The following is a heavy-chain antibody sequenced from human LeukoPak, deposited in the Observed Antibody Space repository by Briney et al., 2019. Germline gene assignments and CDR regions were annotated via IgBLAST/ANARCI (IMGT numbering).Heavy chain of an antibody. CDR1: GFTFSSYE. CDR2: ISGSGSTI. D-gene: IGHD3-10*01. Sequence: GGSLRLSCAASGFTFSSYEMNWVRQAPGKGLEWVSYISGSGSTIYYADSVKGRFTISRDNAKYSLYLQMNSLRAEDTAVYYCARGDPTLLYGSGSYTFDYWGQGTLVTVSS. V-gene: IGHV3-48*03. J-gene: IGHJ4*02. CDR3: ARGDPTLLYGSGSYTFDY.